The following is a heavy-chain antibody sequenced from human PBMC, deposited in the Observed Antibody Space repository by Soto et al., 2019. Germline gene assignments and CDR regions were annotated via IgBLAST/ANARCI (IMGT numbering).Heavy chain of an antibody. CDR1: GGSISSGGYS. V-gene: IGHV4-30-2*01. Sequence: PSETRSLTCAVSGGSISSGGYSWSWIRQPPGKGLEWIGYIYHSGSTYYNPSLKSRVTISVDRSKNQFSLKLSSVTAADTAVYYCARGGYYDILTGPFFDYWGQGTLVTVSS. CDR3: ARGGYYDILTGPFFDY. CDR2: IYHSGST. J-gene: IGHJ4*02. D-gene: IGHD3-9*01.